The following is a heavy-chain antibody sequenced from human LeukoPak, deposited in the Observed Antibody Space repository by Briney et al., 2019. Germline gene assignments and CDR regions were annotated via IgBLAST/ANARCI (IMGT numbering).Heavy chain of an antibody. CDR1: GYTFTGYY. CDR2: INPNSGGT. CDR3: ARTFTPYSSSFPFDY. J-gene: IGHJ4*02. Sequence: ASVKVSCKASGYTFTGYYMHWVRQAPGQGLEWIGRINPNSGGTNYAQKFQGRVTMTRDTSISTAYMELSRLRSDDTAVYYCARTFTPYSSSFPFDYWGQGTLVTVSS. V-gene: IGHV1-2*06. D-gene: IGHD6-6*01.